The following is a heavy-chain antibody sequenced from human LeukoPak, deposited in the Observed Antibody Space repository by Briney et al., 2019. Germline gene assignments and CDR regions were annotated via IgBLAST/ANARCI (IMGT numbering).Heavy chain of an antibody. D-gene: IGHD3-3*01. Sequence: SVKVSCKASGGTFSSYAISWVRQAPGRGLEWMGGIIPIFGTANYAQKFQGRVTITADESTSTAYMELSSLRSEDTAVYYCAREAGGYYDFWSGSYVDYWGQGTLVTVSS. V-gene: IGHV1-69*13. J-gene: IGHJ4*02. CDR2: IIPIFGTA. CDR1: GGTFSSYA. CDR3: AREAGGYYDFWSGSYVDY.